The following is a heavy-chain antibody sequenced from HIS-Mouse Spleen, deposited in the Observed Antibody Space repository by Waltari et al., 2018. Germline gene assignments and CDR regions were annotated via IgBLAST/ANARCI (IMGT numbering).Heavy chain of an antibody. D-gene: IGHD2-2*01. J-gene: IGHJ5*02. CDR3: ARGSAVPAAINWFDP. CDR2: INHSGST. CDR1: GGSFSGYY. Sequence: QVQLQQWGAGRLKPSETLSLTCAVYGGSFSGYYWIWIRQPPGKGLEWIGEINHSGSTNYNPSLKSRVTISVDTSKNQFSLKLSSVTAADTAVYYCARGSAVPAAINWFDPWGQGTLVTVSS. V-gene: IGHV4-34*01.